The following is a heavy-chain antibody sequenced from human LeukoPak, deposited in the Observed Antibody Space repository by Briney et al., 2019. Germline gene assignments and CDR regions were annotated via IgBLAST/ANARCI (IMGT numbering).Heavy chain of an antibody. D-gene: IGHD3-16*01. Sequence: GRSLRLSCAASVFTFSSYWMHWVRQAPGKGLVRVSRINSDGSSTSYADSVKGRFTISRENAKNTLYLQMNSLRAEDTAVYYCARAGGVSSPRTWFDPWGQGTLVTVSS. CDR1: VFTFSSYW. V-gene: IGHV3-74*01. CDR2: INSDGSST. J-gene: IGHJ5*02. CDR3: ARAGGVSSPRTWFDP.